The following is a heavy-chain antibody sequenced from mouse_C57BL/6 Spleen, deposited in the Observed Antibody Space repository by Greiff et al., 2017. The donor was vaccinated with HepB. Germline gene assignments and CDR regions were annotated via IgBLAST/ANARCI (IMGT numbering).Heavy chain of an antibody. Sequence: VKLQESGAELVKPGASVKISCKASGYAFSSYWMNWVKQRPGKGLEWIGQIYPGDGDTNYNGKFKGKATLTADKSSSTAYMQLSSLTSEDSAVYFCARTAGDYYAMDYWGQGTSVTVSS. CDR2: IYPGDGDT. CDR3: ARTAGDYYAMDY. V-gene: IGHV1-80*01. CDR1: GYAFSSYW. J-gene: IGHJ4*01.